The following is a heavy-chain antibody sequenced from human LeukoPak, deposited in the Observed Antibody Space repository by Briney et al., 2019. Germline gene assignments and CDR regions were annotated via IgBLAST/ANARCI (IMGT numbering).Heavy chain of an antibody. Sequence: PSETLSLTCAVYGGSFSGYYWSWIRQPPGKGLEWIGEINHSGSTNYNPSLKSRVTISVDTSKNQFSLKLSSVTAADTAVYYCARARYSSGWYKGWFDPWGQGTLVTVSS. D-gene: IGHD6-19*01. CDR1: GGSFSGYY. J-gene: IGHJ5*02. CDR2: INHSGST. V-gene: IGHV4-34*01. CDR3: ARARYSSGWYKGWFDP.